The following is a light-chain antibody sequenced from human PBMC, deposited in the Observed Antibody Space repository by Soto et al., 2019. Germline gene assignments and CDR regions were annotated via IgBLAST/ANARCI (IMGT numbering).Light chain of an antibody. CDR3: QQYGSSPPVT. CDR2: GAS. Sequence: EIALTQSPGTLSLSPGERATLSCRASQSVSSSYLAWYQQKPGQAPRLLIYGASGRATGIPDRFSGSGSGTDFTLTISRLEPEDCAVYYCQQYGSSPPVTFGQGTRLEIK. V-gene: IGKV3-20*01. CDR1: QSVSSSY. J-gene: IGKJ5*01.